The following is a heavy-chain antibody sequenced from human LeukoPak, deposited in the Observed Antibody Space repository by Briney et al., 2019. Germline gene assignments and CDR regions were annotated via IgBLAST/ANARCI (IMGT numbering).Heavy chain of an antibody. CDR2: ISSSGSTI. V-gene: IGHV3-48*03. CDR3: ARAIWDYDILTGKTPQTQGVAPGDY. D-gene: IGHD3-9*01. Sequence: GGSLRLSCAASGFTFSSYEMNWVRQAPGKGLEWVSYISSSGSTIYYADSVKGRFTISRDNAKNSLYLQMNSLRAEDTAVYYCARAIWDYDILTGKTPQTQGVAPGDYWGQGTLVTVSS. CDR1: GFTFSSYE. J-gene: IGHJ4*02.